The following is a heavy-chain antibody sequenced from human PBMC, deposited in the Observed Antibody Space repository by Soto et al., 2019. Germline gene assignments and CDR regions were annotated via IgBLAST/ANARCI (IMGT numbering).Heavy chain of an antibody. CDR1: GYTFTSYA. D-gene: IGHD3-3*01. CDR3: ARDSRSYDFWSGYSDWYFDL. V-gene: IGHV1-69*13. CDR2: IIPIFGTA. J-gene: IGHJ2*01. Sequence: QVQLVQSGAEVKKPGASVKVSCKASGYTFTSYAMHWVRQAPGQGLEWMGGIIPIFGTANYAQKFQGRVTITADESTSTAYMELSSLRSEDTAVYYCARDSRSYDFWSGYSDWYFDLWGRGTLVTVSS.